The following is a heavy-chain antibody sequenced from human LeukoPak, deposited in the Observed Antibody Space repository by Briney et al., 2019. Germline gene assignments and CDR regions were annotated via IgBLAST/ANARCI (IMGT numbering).Heavy chain of an antibody. J-gene: IGHJ4*02. CDR3: ARGPSGGPRGD. V-gene: IGHV1-69*13. CDR2: SIPIFGTA. CDR1: GGTFSSYV. D-gene: IGHD2-15*01. Sequence: ASVKVSCKASGGTFSSYVISWVRQAPGQELEWMGGSIPIFGTANYAQKFQGRVTITADESTSTAYMGLNSLRSEDTAVYYCARGPSGGPRGDWGQGTLVTVSS.